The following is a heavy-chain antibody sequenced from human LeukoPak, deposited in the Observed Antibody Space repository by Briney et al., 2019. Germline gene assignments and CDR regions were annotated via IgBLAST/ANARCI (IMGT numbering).Heavy chain of an antibody. V-gene: IGHV4-34*01. Sequence: SETLSLTCAVYGGSFSGYYWSWIRQPPGKGLEWIGEINHSGSTNYNPSLKSRVTISVDTSKNQFSLKLSSVIAADTAVYYCARLKGYSYGSTGGDYWGQGTLVTVSS. CDR3: ARLKGYSYGSTGGDY. CDR2: INHSGST. J-gene: IGHJ4*02. D-gene: IGHD5-18*01. CDR1: GGSFSGYY.